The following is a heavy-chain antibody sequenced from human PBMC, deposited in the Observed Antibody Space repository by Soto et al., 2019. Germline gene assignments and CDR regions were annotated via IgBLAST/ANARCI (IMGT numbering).Heavy chain of an antibody. CDR2: INHSGRT. V-gene: IGHV4-34*01. CDR1: GGSFSGYC. Sequence: SGTLSLTCAVYGGSFSGYCWIWIRQPPGKGLECIGEINHSGRTNYNPSLKSRVTISVDTSKSQFSLKLSSVTAADTAVYYCARGRKYYDFWSGYSHPRYYFNYWGQGTLVTVSS. CDR3: ARGRKYYDFWSGYSHPRYYFNY. D-gene: IGHD3-3*01. J-gene: IGHJ4*02.